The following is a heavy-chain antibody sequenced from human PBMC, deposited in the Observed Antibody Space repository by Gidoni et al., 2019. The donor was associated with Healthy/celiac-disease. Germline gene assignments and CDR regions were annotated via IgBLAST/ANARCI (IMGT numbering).Heavy chain of an antibody. D-gene: IGHD2-15*01. CDR3: ARLGLSVVVVADAFDI. CDR2: IYPGDSDT. Sequence: EVQLVQSGAEVKKPGESLKISCKGSGYSFTSYWIGWGRQMPGKGLEWMGIIYPGDSDTRYSPSFQGPVTISADKSISTAYLQWSSLKASDTAMYYCARLGLSVVVVADAFDIWCQGTMVTVSS. V-gene: IGHV5-51*01. J-gene: IGHJ3*02. CDR1: GYSFTSYW.